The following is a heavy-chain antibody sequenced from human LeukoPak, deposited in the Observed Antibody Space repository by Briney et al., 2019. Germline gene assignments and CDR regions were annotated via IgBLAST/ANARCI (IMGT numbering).Heavy chain of an antibody. Sequence: GGSLRLSCAASGFIFSGDFMSWVRQAPGKGLEWVSVIHSDGSTYYADSVKGRFTISRDNSKNTLDLQMTGLRAEDTAVYYCARERGRGRDSPWFDYWGQGTLVTVSS. CDR2: IHSDGST. CDR1: GFIFSGDF. J-gene: IGHJ4*02. CDR3: ARERGRGRDSPWFDY. D-gene: IGHD1-26*01. V-gene: IGHV3-53*01.